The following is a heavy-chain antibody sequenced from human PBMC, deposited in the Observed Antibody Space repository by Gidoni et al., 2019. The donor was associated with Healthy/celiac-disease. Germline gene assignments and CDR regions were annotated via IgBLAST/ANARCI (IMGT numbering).Heavy chain of an antibody. CDR3: ARGLKELLFADPYLGY. D-gene: IGHD1-26*01. V-gene: IGHV1-18*01. CDR1: GYTFTSYG. J-gene: IGHJ4*02. Sequence: QVQLVQSGAEVKQPGASVKVSCKASGYTFTSYGTSWVRQAPGQELEWMGWISAYNGNTNYAQKLQGRDTMTTDTSTSTAYMELRSLRSDDTAVYYGARGLKELLFADPYLGYWGQGTLVTVSS. CDR2: ISAYNGNT.